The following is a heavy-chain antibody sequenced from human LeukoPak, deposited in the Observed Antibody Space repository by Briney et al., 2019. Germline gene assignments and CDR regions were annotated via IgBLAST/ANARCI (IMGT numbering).Heavy chain of an antibody. CDR1: GGSINRYY. V-gene: IGHV4-59*01. Sequence: SETLSLTCTVSGGSINRYYWSWIRQPPGKGLEWIGYIYYSGSTNYNPSLKSRVTISVDTSKNQFSLKLSSVTAADTAVYYCASISGSYFFDYWGQGTLVTVSS. CDR2: IYYSGST. D-gene: IGHD1-26*01. CDR3: ASISGSYFFDY. J-gene: IGHJ4*02.